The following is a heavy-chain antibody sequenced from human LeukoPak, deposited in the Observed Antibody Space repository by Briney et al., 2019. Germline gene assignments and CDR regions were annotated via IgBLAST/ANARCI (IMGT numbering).Heavy chain of an antibody. CDR3: ARAVDYYDSSGYYLGYYYYGMDV. CDR1: GFTVSSNY. CDR2: IYSGGST. J-gene: IGHJ6*02. D-gene: IGHD3-22*01. V-gene: IGHV3-53*01. Sequence: GGSLRLSCAASGFTVSSNYMSWVRQAPGKGLEWVSVIYSGGSTYYADSVKGRFTISRDNAKNSLYLQMNSLRAEDTAVYYCARAVDYYDSSGYYLGYYYYGMDVWGQGTTVTVSS.